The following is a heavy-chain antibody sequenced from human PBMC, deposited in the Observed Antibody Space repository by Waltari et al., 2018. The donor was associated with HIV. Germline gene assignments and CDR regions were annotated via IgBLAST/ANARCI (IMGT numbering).Heavy chain of an antibody. CDR2: IRSKTYGGTP. D-gene: IGHD6-13*01. V-gene: IGHV3-49*04. J-gene: IGHJ6*02. Sequence: GGLVQPGRSLRLSCTGSGFTFGDYVMSWVRQAPGKGLEWVGFIRSKTYGGTPEYAASVKGRFTISRDDSKNIAYLQMNSLKTEDTAMYYCAREKVEGSSWLASRYYYYYGMDVWGQGTTVTVSS. CDR3: AREKVEGSSWLASRYYYYYGMDV. CDR1: GFTFGDYV.